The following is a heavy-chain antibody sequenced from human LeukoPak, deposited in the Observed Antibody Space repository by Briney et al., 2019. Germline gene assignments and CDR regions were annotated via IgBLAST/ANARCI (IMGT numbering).Heavy chain of an antibody. CDR2: ISHSGST. V-gene: IGHV4-34*01. J-gene: IGHJ4*02. CDR3: ARRSITMVRGVILWDY. D-gene: IGHD3-10*01. Sequence: SETLSLTCAVYGGSFSGYYWSWIRQPPGKGLEWIGEISHSGSTNYNPSLKSRVNISVDTSKNQFSLKLSSVTAADTAVYYCARRSITMVRGVILWDYWGQGTLVTVSS. CDR1: GGSFSGYY.